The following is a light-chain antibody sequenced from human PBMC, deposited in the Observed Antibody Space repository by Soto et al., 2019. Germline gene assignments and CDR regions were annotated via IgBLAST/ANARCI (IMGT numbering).Light chain of an antibody. CDR3: QQYNNWPPIS. CDR2: GAS. Sequence: EIVMTQSPATLSVSTRERATISCRASQSVSSNLAWYQQKPGQAPRLLIYGASTRATGIPARFSGSGSGTEFTLTISSLQSEDVAVYYCQQYNNWPPISFGEGTRLEIK. V-gene: IGKV3-15*01. CDR1: QSVSSN. J-gene: IGKJ5*01.